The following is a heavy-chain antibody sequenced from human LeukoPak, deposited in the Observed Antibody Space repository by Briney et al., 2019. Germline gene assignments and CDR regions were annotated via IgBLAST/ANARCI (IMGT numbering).Heavy chain of an antibody. V-gene: IGHV1-69*05. Sequence: GSSVKVSCKASGGTFSSYAISWVRQAPGQGLEWMGGIIPIFGTANYAQKFQGRVTITTDESTSTAYMELSSLRSEDTAVYYCARLGRYDGSPFDYWGQGTLVIVSS. CDR1: GGTFSSYA. J-gene: IGHJ4*02. CDR3: ARLGRYDGSPFDY. D-gene: IGHD1-1*01. CDR2: IIPIFGTA.